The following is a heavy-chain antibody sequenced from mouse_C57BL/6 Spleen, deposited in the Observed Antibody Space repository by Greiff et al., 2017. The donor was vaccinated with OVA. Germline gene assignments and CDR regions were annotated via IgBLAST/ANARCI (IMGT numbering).Heavy chain of an antibody. CDR2: INPNNGGT. Sequence: EVQLQQSGPELVKPGASVKISCRASGYTFTDYYMNWVKQSHGKSLEWIGDINPNNGGTSYNQKFKGKATLTVDKSSSTAYMELRSLTSEDSAVYDCARGEGEYFCDYWGKGTTLTVSS. J-gene: IGHJ2*01. V-gene: IGHV1-26*01. CDR3: ARGEGEYFCDY. CDR1: GYTFTDYY. D-gene: IGHD5-1*01.